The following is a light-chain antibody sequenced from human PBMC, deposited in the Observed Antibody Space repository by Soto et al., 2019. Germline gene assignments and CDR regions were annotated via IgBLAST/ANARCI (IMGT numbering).Light chain of an antibody. V-gene: IGLV2-8*01. CDR3: SSYTGSNDRVL. CDR1: SSDVGGYNY. J-gene: IGLJ2*01. CDR2: EVN. Sequence: QSALTQPPSASGSPGQSVTISCTGTSSDVGGYNYVSWYQHHPGKAPKLMIYEVNKRPSGVPDRFSGSKSGNTASLTVSGLQAEDEAEYYCSSYTGSNDRVLFGGGTKLTVL.